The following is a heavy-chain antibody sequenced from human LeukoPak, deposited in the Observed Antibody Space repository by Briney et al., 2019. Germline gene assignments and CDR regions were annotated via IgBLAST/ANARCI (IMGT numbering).Heavy chain of an antibody. D-gene: IGHD3-9*01. CDR2: IYYTGSA. V-gene: IGHV4-38-2*01. Sequence: PSETLSLTCAVSGYSISGGYYWGWIRQPPGKGLEWIGRIYYTGSADYNPSLKSRVTMSVDTPKNQFSLKLSSVTAADTAVYYCASFHYDILTGYYELGWFDPWGQGTLVTVSS. CDR1: GYSISGGYY. J-gene: IGHJ5*02. CDR3: ASFHYDILTGYYELGWFDP.